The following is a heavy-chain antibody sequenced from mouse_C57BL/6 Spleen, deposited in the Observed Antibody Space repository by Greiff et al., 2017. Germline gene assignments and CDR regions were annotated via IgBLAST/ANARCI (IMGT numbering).Heavy chain of an antibody. CDR1: GFTFSDYG. CDR3: ARSGTYWYFDV. J-gene: IGHJ1*03. CDR2: ISSGSSTI. Sequence: EVMLVESGGGLVKPGGSLKLSCAASGFTFSDYGMHWVRQAPEKGLEWVAYISSGSSTIYSADTVKGRFTISRDNAKNTLFLRMTRLRSEDTAMYYCARSGTYWYFDVWGTGTTVTVSS. D-gene: IGHD4-1*01. V-gene: IGHV5-17*01.